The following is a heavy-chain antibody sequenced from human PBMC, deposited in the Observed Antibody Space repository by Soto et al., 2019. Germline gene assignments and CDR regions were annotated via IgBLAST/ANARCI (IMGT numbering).Heavy chain of an antibody. CDR1: GFSLSTSGVG. J-gene: IGHJ5*02. V-gene: IGHV2-5*01. CDR2: IYWNDDK. D-gene: IGHD6-13*01. Sequence: SGPTLVNPTQTLTLTCTFSGFSLSTSGVGVGWIRQPPGKALEWLALIYWNDDKRYSPSLKSRLTITKDTSKNQVVLTMINMDPVDTATYYXAHLYSSSWYSPGWFDPWGQGTLVTVSS. CDR3: AHLYSSSWYSPGWFDP.